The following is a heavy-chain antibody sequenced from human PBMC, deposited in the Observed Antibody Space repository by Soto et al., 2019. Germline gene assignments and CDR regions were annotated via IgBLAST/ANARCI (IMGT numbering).Heavy chain of an antibody. V-gene: IGHV3-73*01. Sequence: GGSLRLSCKVSGFSFSDSAMHWVRQASGKGLEWVGHIRDKANHYATAYAASVKGRFVISRADSQNTAYLQMSSLKADDTAVYYCTRPPSGSYGDDFDYWGQGTLVTVSS. CDR3: TRPPSGSYGDDFDY. CDR2: IRDKANHYAT. J-gene: IGHJ4*02. D-gene: IGHD1-26*01. CDR1: GFSFSDSA.